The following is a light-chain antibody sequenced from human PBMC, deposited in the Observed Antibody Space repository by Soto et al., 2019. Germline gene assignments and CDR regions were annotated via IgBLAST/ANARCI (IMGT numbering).Light chain of an antibody. CDR1: QSVSSN. CDR3: QQYNNWRAT. V-gene: IGKV3-15*01. J-gene: IGKJ1*01. Sequence: EIVMTQSPGTLSVSPGERATLSCRASQSVSSNLAWYQQKPGQAPRLLIYGAFARATGIPARFSASWSGADFTITISSLQSEDSAVYFCQQYNNWRATFRQGTKVEIK. CDR2: GAF.